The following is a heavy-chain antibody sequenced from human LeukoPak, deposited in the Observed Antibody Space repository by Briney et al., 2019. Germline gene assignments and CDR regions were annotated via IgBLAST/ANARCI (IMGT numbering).Heavy chain of an antibody. CDR1: GFTFDDYG. J-gene: IGHJ4*02. V-gene: IGHV3-20*04. Sequence: PGGSLRLSCAASGFTFDDYGMSWVRQAPGKGLEWVSGINWNGGSTGYADSVKGRFTISRDNAKNSQYLQMNSLRAEDTALYYCARDAHVLLWFGELLETQKDYYFDYWGQGTLVTVSS. CDR3: ARDAHVLLWFGELLETQKDYYFDY. CDR2: INWNGGST. D-gene: IGHD3-10*01.